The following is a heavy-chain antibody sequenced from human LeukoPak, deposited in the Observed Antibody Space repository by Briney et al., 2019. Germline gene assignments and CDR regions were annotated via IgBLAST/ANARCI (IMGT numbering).Heavy chain of an antibody. CDR1: GFTLSTAS. J-gene: IGHJ6*02. Sequence: PGGSLRLSCAASGFTLSTASMNWVRQAPGKGLEWVSGISGSGGSTYYADSVKGRFTISRDNSKSTLYLQMNSLSAEDTAVYYCAKDLSPLYYYYGMDVWGQGTTVTVSS. V-gene: IGHV3-23*01. CDR2: ISGSGGST. CDR3: AKDLSPLYYYYGMDV.